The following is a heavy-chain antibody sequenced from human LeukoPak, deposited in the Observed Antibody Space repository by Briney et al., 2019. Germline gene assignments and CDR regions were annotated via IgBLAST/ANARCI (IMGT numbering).Heavy chain of an antibody. CDR3: AKLTLLGYCSGGSCYDRRVFDY. V-gene: IGHV3-23*01. CDR2: ISDSGGST. D-gene: IGHD2-15*01. Sequence: PGGSLRLSCAASGFTFNNYNMNWVRQAPGKGLEWVSAISDSGGSTYYADSVKGRFTISRDNSKNTLYLQMNSLRAEDMAVYYCAKLTLLGYCSGGSCYDRRVFDYWGQGTLVTVSS. CDR1: GFTFNNYN. J-gene: IGHJ4*02.